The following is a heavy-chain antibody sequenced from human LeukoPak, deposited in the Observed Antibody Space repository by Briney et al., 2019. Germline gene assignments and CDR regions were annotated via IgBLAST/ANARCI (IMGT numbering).Heavy chain of an antibody. Sequence: GGSLRLSCAASGFTFSSYAMSWVRQAPGKGREWVSAISGSGGSTYYADSVKGRFTISRDNSKNRLYLQMNSLRAEDTAVYYCAKEIYYDSSGTYFDYWGQGTLVTVSS. CDR2: ISGSGGST. CDR3: AKEIYYDSSGTYFDY. V-gene: IGHV3-23*01. CDR1: GFTFSSYA. D-gene: IGHD3-22*01. J-gene: IGHJ4*02.